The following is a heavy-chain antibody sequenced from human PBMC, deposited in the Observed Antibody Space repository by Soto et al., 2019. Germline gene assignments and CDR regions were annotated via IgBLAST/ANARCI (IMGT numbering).Heavy chain of an antibody. V-gene: IGHV3-23*01. J-gene: IGHJ4*02. CDR1: GFTFRNFV. D-gene: IGHD2-21*01. Sequence: EVQLLASGGGVVQPGGSLRLSCAASGFTFRNFVMSWVRQAPGKGLEWVSAIRATGGQTFYADSVKGRFTISRDNSKNMLYLQIDRLRDEDTALYFCAQDRGWGVVSPSHDSWGQGTLVTVSS. CDR2: IRATGGQT. CDR3: AQDRGWGVVSPSHDS.